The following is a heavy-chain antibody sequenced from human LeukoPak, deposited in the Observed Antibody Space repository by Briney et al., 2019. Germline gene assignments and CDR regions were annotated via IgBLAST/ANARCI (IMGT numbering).Heavy chain of an antibody. J-gene: IGHJ4*02. V-gene: IGHV3-30*18. Sequence: PGRSLRLSCAASGFTFSSYGMHWVRQAPGKGLEWVAVISYDGSNKYYADSVKGRFTISRDNSKNTLYLQMNSLRAEDTAVYYCAKGPPSRSVVVIAADFDNWGQGTLVTVSP. CDR1: GFTFSSYG. D-gene: IGHD2-15*01. CDR3: AKGPPSRSVVVIAADFDN. CDR2: ISYDGSNK.